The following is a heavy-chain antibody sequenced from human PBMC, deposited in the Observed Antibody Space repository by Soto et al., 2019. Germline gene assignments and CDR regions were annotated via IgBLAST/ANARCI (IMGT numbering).Heavy chain of an antibody. D-gene: IGHD2-2*01. V-gene: IGHV4-31*03. CDR3: ARDRLLFCNTTSCHHGEFEY. J-gene: IGHJ4*02. Sequence: QVQLQESGPGLVKPSQTLSLTCTVSGDSIRSGSYYWTWIRQRPGQGLEWIGYIYYSGRTYYNPSLKSRVTISVDPSQNQFSLRLSSVTAADTAVYYCARDRLLFCNTTSCHHGEFEYWGQGTLVTVSS. CDR1: GDSIRSGSYY. CDR2: IYYSGRT.